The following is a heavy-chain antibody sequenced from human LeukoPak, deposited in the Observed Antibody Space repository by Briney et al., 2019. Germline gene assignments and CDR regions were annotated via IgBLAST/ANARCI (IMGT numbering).Heavy chain of an antibody. CDR3: ARDDFPYCYDSSGYSPHY. J-gene: IGHJ4*02. V-gene: IGHV3-30-3*01. CDR1: GFTFSSYA. CDR2: ISYDGSNK. D-gene: IGHD3-22*01. Sequence: PGRSLRLSCAASGFTFSSYAMHWVRQAPGKGLEWVAVISYDGSNKYYADSVKGRFTIPRDNSKNTLYLQMNSLRAEDTAVYYCARDDFPYCYDSSGYSPHYWGQGTLVTVSS.